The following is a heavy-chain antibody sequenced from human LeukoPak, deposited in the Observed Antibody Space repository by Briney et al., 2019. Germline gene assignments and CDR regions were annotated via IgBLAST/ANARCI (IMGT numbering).Heavy chain of an antibody. CDR1: GGSFSGYY. CDR2: INHSGST. Sequence: SETLSLTCAVYGGSFSGYYWSWIRQPPGKGLEWIGEINHSGSTNCNPSLKSRVTISVDTSKNQFSLKLSSVTAADTAVYYCARGRGYSYGWGDYYYYYGMDVWGQGTTVTVSS. V-gene: IGHV4-34*01. CDR3: ARGRGYSYGWGDYYYYYGMDV. D-gene: IGHD5-18*01. J-gene: IGHJ6*02.